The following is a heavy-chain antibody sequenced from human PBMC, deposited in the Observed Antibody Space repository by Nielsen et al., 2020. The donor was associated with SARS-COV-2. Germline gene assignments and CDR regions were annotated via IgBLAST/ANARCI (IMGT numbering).Heavy chain of an antibody. D-gene: IGHD6-19*01. V-gene: IGHV3-30-3*01. CDR1: GFTFSSYA. J-gene: IGHJ4*02. Sequence: GGSPRLSCAASGFTFSSYAMHWVRQAPGKGLEWVAVISYDGSNKYYADSVKGRFTISRDNSKNTLYLQMNSLRAEDTAVYYCARDEEDIAVAGYYFDYWGQGTLVTVSS. CDR3: ARDEEDIAVAGYYFDY. CDR2: ISYDGSNK.